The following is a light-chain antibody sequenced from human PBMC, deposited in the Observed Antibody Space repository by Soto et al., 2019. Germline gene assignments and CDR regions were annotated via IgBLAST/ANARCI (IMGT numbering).Light chain of an antibody. CDR3: MQALQTPIT. CDR2: LGS. V-gene: IGKV2-28*01. J-gene: IGKJ5*01. CDR1: QSLLHSNGYNY. Sequence: DIVMTQSPLSLPVTAGEPASISCRSSQSLLHSNGYNYLDWYLQKPGLSPQLLIYLGSNRASGVPDRFSGSGSGTDFTLKISRVEAEDVGVYYCMQALQTPITFGQGTRLEIK.